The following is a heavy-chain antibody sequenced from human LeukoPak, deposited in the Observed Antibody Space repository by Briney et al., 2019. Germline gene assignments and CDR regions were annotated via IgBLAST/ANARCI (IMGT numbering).Heavy chain of an antibody. CDR3: ARDYDILTGYYLDY. V-gene: IGHV3-30*02. J-gene: IGHJ4*02. D-gene: IGHD3-9*01. CDR1: GFTFSNYA. Sequence: GGSLRLSCAASGFTFSNYAMNWVRQGPGKGLEWVAFIRHDGSKKYHADSVKGRFTISRDNSKNTLYLQMNSLRAEDTAVYYCARDYDILTGYYLDYWGQGTLVTVSS. CDR2: IRHDGSKK.